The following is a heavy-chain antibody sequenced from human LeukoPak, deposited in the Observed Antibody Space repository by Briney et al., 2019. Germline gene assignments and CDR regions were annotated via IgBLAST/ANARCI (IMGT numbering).Heavy chain of an antibody. CDR2: FNHSGST. CDR3: TRVWGRRRYFDL. CDR1: GGSFSGYY. Sequence: SETLSLTCAVYGGSFSGYYWSWIRQPPGKGLEWIGEFNHSGSTNCNPSLKSRVTISVDTSKNQFSLKLSSVTAAHTAVYYCTRVWGRRRYFDLWGRGTLVTVSS. D-gene: IGHD7-27*01. J-gene: IGHJ2*01. V-gene: IGHV4-34*01.